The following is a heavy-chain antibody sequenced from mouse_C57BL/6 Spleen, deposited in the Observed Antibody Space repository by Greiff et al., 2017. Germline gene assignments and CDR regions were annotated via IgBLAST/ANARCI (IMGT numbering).Heavy chain of an antibody. Sequence: EVKLMESGGGLVKPGGSLKLSCAASGFTFSSYAMPWVRQTPEKRLEWVATISDGGSYTYYPDNVKGRFTISRDNAKNNLYLQMSHLKSEDTAMYYCARDEGTTVVPFDYWGQGTTLTVSS. CDR2: ISDGGSYT. D-gene: IGHD1-1*01. V-gene: IGHV5-4*01. CDR3: ARDEGTTVVPFDY. CDR1: GFTFSSYA. J-gene: IGHJ2*01.